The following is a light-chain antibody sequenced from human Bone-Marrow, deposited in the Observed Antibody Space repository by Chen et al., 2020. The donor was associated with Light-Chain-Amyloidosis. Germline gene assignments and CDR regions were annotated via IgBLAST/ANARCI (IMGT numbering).Light chain of an antibody. CDR3: SSFTSSSSYV. V-gene: IGLV2-14*01. J-gene: IGLJ1*01. CDR1: SGDVGTYNY. CDR2: AVS. Sequence: QSALTQPASVSGSPGQSITISCTGTSGDVGTYNYVYWDQQHPGKAPTVMIYAVSNRPSGVSNRFSGSKSGNTASLTISGLKAEDEADYYCSSFTSSSSYVFGPGTKVTVL.